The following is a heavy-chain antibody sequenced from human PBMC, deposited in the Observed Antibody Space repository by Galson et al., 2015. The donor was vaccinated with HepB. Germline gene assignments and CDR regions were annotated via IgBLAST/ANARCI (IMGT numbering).Heavy chain of an antibody. CDR3: AREIATSAGHRGWFDP. J-gene: IGHJ5*02. CDR1: GFTFSSYA. Sequence: SLRLSCAASGFTFSSYAMHWVRQAPGKGLEWVAVISYDGSNKYYAGSVKGRFTISRDNSKNTLYLQMNSLRAEDTAVYYCAREIATSAGHRGWFDPWGQGTLVTVSS. D-gene: IGHD1-26*01. CDR2: ISYDGSNK. V-gene: IGHV3-30-3*01.